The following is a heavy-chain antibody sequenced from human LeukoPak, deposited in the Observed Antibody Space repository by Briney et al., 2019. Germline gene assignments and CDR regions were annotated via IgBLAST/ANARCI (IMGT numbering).Heavy chain of an antibody. CDR3: TTNSLDKVPAAYYFDH. V-gene: IGHV3-15*01. CDR2: IRSKTDGGTT. J-gene: IGHJ4*02. CDR1: GFTFSHAY. D-gene: IGHD2-2*01. Sequence: GGSLRLSCAASGFTFSHAYMSWVRQAPGKGLEWVGRIRSKTDGGTTDYAAPVKGRFTISRDDSKNTLYLQMNSLKTEDTAVYXCTTNSLDKVPAAYYFDHWGQGTLVTVSS.